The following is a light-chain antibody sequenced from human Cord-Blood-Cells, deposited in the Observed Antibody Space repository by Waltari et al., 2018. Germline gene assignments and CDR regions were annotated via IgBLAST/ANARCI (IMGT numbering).Light chain of an antibody. CDR2: EGS. CDR3: CSYAGSSTSVV. Sequence: QSALTQPASVSGSPGQSITIPCTGTSSDVGGYNLVSWYQQHPGKAPKLMIYEGSKRPSGVSNRFSGSKSGNTASLTISGLQAEDEADYYCCSYAGSSTSVVFGGGTKLTVL. J-gene: IGLJ2*01. V-gene: IGLV2-23*01. CDR1: SSDVGGYNL.